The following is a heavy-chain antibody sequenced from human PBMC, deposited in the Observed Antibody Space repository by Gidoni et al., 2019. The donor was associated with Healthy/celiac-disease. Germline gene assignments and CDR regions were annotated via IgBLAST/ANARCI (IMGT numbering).Heavy chain of an antibody. J-gene: IGHJ5*02. D-gene: IGHD2-2*01. Sequence: QVQLQQWGAGLLKPSETLSLTCAVYCGSFSGYYWIWIRQPPGKGLEWIGEINHSGSTNYNPSLKSRVTISVDTSKNQFSLKLSSVTAADTAVYYCARGQGRRSRGNWFDPWGQGTLVTVSS. CDR2: INHSGST. CDR3: ARGQGRRSRGNWFDP. CDR1: CGSFSGYY. V-gene: IGHV4-34*01.